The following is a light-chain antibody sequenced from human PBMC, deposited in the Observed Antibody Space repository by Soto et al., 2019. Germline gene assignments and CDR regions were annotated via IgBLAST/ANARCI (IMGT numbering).Light chain of an antibody. V-gene: IGKV1-5*01. CDR1: RSVNTW. Sequence: DIQMTQSPSTLSASVGDRVTITCRASRSVNTWLAWYQQKPGNAPKLLIHHASTLESGVPSRFSGSGSWTEFTLTLSSLQPDDFSTYFCQQYHFFWTFGQGTKVEVK. CDR3: QQYHFFWT. J-gene: IGKJ1*01. CDR2: HAS.